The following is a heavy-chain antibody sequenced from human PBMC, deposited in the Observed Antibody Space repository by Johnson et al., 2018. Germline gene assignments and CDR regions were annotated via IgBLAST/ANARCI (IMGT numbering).Heavy chain of an antibody. CDR3: ARAYSRSGYYDMDV. CDR2: IYYRGST. V-gene: IGHV4-59*01. CDR1: GGSINSYY. J-gene: IGHJ6*02. D-gene: IGHD6-6*01. Sequence: QVQLQESGPGLVKPSETLSLTCTVSGGSINSYYWSWIRQPPGKGLEWIGYIYYRGSTNYNPSLKSRVTISVDTSKNQFSLKLSSVTAADTAGYYCARAYSRSGYYDMDVWGQGTTVTVSS.